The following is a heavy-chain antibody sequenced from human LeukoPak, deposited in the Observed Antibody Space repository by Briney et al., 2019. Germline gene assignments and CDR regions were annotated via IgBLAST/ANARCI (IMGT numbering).Heavy chain of an antibody. D-gene: IGHD4-17*01. CDR3: AREGDGDNFDY. V-gene: IGHV3-48*03. Sequence: GGSLRLSCAASEFTFSSYKMNWVRQAPGKGLEWVSYISSSGSTIYYADSLKGRFTISRDNAKNSLYLQMNSLRAEDTAVYYCAREGDGDNFDYWGQGTLVAVSS. J-gene: IGHJ4*02. CDR1: EFTFSSYK. CDR2: ISSSGSTI.